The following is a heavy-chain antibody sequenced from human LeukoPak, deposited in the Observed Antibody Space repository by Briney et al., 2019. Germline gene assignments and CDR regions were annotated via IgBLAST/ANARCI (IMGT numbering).Heavy chain of an antibody. CDR2: IASDGSHT. CDR1: GFTFSNYF. V-gene: IGHV3-30-3*01. Sequence: GGSLRLSCAASGFTFSNYFMHWVRQAPGKGLEWVADIASDGSHTFYVESVKGRFTISRDNSKNTLYLQMNSLGPEDTAVYYCARERQDTVIHSGAFDIWGQGTMVTVSS. CDR3: ARERQDTVIHSGAFDI. J-gene: IGHJ3*02. D-gene: IGHD2-21*02.